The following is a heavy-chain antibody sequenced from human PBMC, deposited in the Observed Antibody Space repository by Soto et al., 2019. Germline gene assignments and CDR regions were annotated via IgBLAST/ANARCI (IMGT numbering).Heavy chain of an antibody. V-gene: IGHV3-30*18. CDR2: ISYDGSNK. Sequence: GGSLRLSCAASGFTFSSSGMHWVRQAPGKGLEWVAVISYDGSNKFYADSVKGRFTISRDNFRNTLYLQMNSLRAEDMAVYYCAKEFLSWNYFDHWGQGTLVTVSS. J-gene: IGHJ4*02. CDR3: AKEFLSWNYFDH. CDR1: GFTFSSSG. D-gene: IGHD2-15*01.